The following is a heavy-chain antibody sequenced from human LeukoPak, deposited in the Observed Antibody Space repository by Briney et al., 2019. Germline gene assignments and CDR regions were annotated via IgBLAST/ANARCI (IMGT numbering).Heavy chain of an antibody. J-gene: IGHJ4*02. CDR1: GFTFSSYG. Sequence: GGSLRLSCAASGFTFSSYGMSWVRQAPGKWLEWVSAISGSGGSTYYADSVKGRFTISRDNSKNTLYLQMNSLRAEDTAVYYCAKVPVYYYDSSGYYHYFDYWGQGTLVTVSS. CDR3: AKVPVYYYDSSGYYHYFDY. CDR2: ISGSGGST. D-gene: IGHD3-22*01. V-gene: IGHV3-23*01.